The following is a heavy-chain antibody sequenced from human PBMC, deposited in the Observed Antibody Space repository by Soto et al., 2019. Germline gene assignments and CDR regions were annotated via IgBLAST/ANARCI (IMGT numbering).Heavy chain of an antibody. J-gene: IGHJ4*02. CDR3: ARTGYSSSWLLFDY. CDR2: ISGSGGST. Sequence: LRLSCAASGFTFSSYAMSWVRQAPGKGLEWVSAISGSGGSTYYADSVKGRFTISRDNSKNTLYLQMNSLRAEDTAVYYCARTGYSSSWLLFDYWGQGTLVTVSS. V-gene: IGHV3-23*01. CDR1: GFTFSSYA. D-gene: IGHD6-13*01.